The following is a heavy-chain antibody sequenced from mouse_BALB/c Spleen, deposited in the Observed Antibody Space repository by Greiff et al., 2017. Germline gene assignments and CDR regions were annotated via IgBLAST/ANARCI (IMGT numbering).Heavy chain of an antibody. CDR3: ARRGLGRDYYFDY. CDR1: GYTFTSYW. CDR2: INPSTGYT. V-gene: IGHV1-7*01. D-gene: IGHD4-1*01. J-gene: IGHJ2*01. Sequence: QVQLKESGAELAKPGASVKMSCKASGYTFTSYWMHWVKQRPGQGLEWIGYINPSTGYTEYNQKFKDKATLTADKSSSTAYMQLSSLTSEDSAVYYCARRGLGRDYYFDYWGQGTTLTVSS.